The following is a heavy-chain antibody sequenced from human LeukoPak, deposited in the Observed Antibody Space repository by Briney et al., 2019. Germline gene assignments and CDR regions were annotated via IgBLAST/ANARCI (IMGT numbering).Heavy chain of an antibody. J-gene: IGHJ2*01. V-gene: IGHV4-39*01. D-gene: IGHD6-13*01. CDR2: IYYSGST. CDR1: GGSISSSSYY. Sequence: PSETLSLTCTVSGGSISSSSYYWGWIRQPPGKGLEWIGSIYYSGSTYYNPSLKSRVTISVDTSKNQFSLKLSSVTAADTAVYYCASTKYSSSTGRKGGSWYFDPWGRGTLVTVSS. CDR3: ASTKYSSSTGRKGGSWYFDP.